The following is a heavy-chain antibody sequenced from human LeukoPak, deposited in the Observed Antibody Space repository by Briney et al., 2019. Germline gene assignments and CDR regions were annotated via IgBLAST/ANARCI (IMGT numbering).Heavy chain of an antibody. CDR3: ARGVPADAFDI. D-gene: IGHD4/OR15-4a*01. Sequence: GGSLRLSCAASGFTVSSNYMSWVRQAPGKGLGWVSVIYSGDSTYYADSVKGRFTISRDNSKNTLYLQMNSLRAEDRAIYYCARGVPADAFDIWGPGTMVTVSS. J-gene: IGHJ3*02. V-gene: IGHV3-53*01. CDR2: IYSGDST. CDR1: GFTVSSNY.